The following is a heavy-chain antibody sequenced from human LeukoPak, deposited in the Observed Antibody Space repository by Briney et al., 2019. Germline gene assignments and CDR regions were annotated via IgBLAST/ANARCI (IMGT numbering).Heavy chain of an antibody. V-gene: IGHV3-23*01. Sequence: GGSLRLSCAASGFTFSSYAMSWVRQAPGKGLEWVSAISGSGGSTYYADSVKGRFTISRDNSKNTLYLQMNSLRAEDTAVYYCAKGSMIVVVTQIYFDYWGQGTLVTVSS. J-gene: IGHJ4*02. D-gene: IGHD3-22*01. CDR2: ISGSGGST. CDR3: AKGSMIVVVTQIYFDY. CDR1: GFTFSSYA.